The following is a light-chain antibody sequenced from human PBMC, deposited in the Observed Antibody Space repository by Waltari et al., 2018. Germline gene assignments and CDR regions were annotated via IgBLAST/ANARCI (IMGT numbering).Light chain of an antibody. Sequence: ELVMTQSPAPLSVSPGQRLTPSCRASQSVDFHFAWYRQKPGQPPRLLIYGASTRAAGIPARFSGSGSGTEFTLTISSLQSEDFAVYYCQHYTDWPLTFGGGTKVEIK. CDR2: GAS. CDR3: QHYTDWPLT. J-gene: IGKJ4*01. CDR1: QSVDFH. V-gene: IGKV3-15*01.